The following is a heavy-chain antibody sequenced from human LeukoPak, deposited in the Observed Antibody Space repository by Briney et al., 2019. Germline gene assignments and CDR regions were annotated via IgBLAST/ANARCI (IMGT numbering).Heavy chain of an antibody. J-gene: IGHJ3*02. CDR1: GFTFNIYA. Sequence: PGGSLRLSCAASGFTFNIYAMSWVRQAPGRGLERVANIKEDGSRTYYMDSVKGRFTISRDNAKSSLYLQMNSLRAEDTAVYYCAREIPGELNAFDIWGQGTMVTVSS. D-gene: IGHD2-2*01. CDR3: AREIPGELNAFDI. CDR2: IKEDGSRT. V-gene: IGHV3-7*01.